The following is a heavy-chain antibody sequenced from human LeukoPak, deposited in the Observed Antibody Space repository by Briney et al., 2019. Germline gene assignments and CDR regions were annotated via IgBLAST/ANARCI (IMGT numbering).Heavy chain of an antibody. CDR1: GGSISSSSYY. V-gene: IGHV4-39*01. Sequence: PSETLSLTCTVSGGSISSSSYYWGWIRQPPGKGLEWIGSIYYSGSTYYNPSLKSRVTISVDTSKNQFSLKLSSVTAADTAVHYSARQAVAGSVFDYWGQGTRVTVSS. CDR2: IYYSGST. CDR3: ARQAVAGSVFDY. D-gene: IGHD6-19*01. J-gene: IGHJ4*02.